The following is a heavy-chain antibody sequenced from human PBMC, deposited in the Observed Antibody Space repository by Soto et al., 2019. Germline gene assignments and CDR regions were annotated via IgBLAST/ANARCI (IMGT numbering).Heavy chain of an antibody. J-gene: IGHJ4*02. V-gene: IGHV4-59*08. CDR2: IYYSGST. CDR1: GGSISSYY. CDR3: ARLWGYYFDY. Sequence: SETLSLTCTVSGGSISSYYWSWIRQPPGKGLEWIGYIYYSGSTNYNPSLNSRVTISVDTSKNQFSLKLSSVTAADTAVYYCARLWGYYFDYWGQGTLVTVSS. D-gene: IGHD3-16*01.